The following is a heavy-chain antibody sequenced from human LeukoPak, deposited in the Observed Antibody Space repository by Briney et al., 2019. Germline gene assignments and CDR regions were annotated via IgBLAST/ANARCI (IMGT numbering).Heavy chain of an antibody. CDR3: ASSGSYYYMDV. Sequence: ASVKVSCKASGYTFTSYYMHWVRQAPGQGLEWMGIINPSGGSTSYAQKFQGRVTMTRDTSTSTVYMELSSLRSEDTAVYHCASSGSYYYMDVWGKGTTVTISS. CDR2: INPSGGST. D-gene: IGHD1-26*01. CDR1: GYTFTSYY. V-gene: IGHV1-46*03. J-gene: IGHJ6*03.